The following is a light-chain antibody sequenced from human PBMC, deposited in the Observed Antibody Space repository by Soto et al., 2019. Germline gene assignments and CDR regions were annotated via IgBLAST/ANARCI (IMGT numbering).Light chain of an antibody. CDR2: GAS. CDR1: QSGSNNY. Sequence: EIVLTQSPGTLSLSPGERATLSCRASQSGSNNYLAWYQQKPGQAPRLLIYGASNRATGIPDRFSGSGSGTDFTLTISRLEPEDFAVYYCQQYGSSGTFGQGTKVAIK. CDR3: QQYGSSGT. J-gene: IGKJ1*01. V-gene: IGKV3-20*01.